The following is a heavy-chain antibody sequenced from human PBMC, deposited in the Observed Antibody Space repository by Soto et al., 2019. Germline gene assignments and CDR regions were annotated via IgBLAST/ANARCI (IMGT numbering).Heavy chain of an antibody. CDR2: ISYDGSNK. Sequence: GGSLRLSCAASGFTFSSYGMHWVRQAPGKGLEWVAVISYDGSNKYYADSVKGRFTISRDNSKNTLYLQMNSLRAEDTAVYYCAKDIGVVTPSRYYYYGMDVWGQGTTVTVSS. D-gene: IGHD2-21*02. CDR3: AKDIGVVTPSRYYYYGMDV. CDR1: GFTFSSYG. V-gene: IGHV3-30*18. J-gene: IGHJ6*02.